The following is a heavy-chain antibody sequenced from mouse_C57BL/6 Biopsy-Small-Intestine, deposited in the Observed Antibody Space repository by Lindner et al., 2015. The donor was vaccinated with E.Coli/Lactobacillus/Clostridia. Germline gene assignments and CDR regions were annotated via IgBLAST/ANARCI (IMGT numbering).Heavy chain of an antibody. D-gene: IGHD3-1*01. J-gene: IGHJ3*01. V-gene: IGHV1S135*01. CDR1: GYSFTGYN. CDR3: ARQLGLGAWFAY. Sequence: VQLQESGPELVKPGASVKMSCKASGYSFTGYNMHWVKQSHGKSLEWIGYIDPYNGATTYNQKFKGKATLTVDKSSSTAYMQLNSLTSEDSAVYYCARQLGLGAWFAYWGQGTLATVSA. CDR2: IDPYNGAT.